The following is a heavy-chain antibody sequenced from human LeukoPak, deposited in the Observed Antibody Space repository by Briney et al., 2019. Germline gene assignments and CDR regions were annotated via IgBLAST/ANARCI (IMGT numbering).Heavy chain of an antibody. D-gene: IGHD3-22*01. CDR2: INHSGST. V-gene: IGHV4-34*01. J-gene: IGHJ4*02. Sequence: SETLSLTCAVYGGSFSGYYWSWIRQPPGKGLEWIGEINHSGSTNYNPSLKSRVTISVDTSKNQFSLKLSSVTAADTAVYYCARGYYYDSSGYHGPIDYWGQGTLVTVSS. CDR3: ARGYYYDSSGYHGPIDY. CDR1: GGSFSGYY.